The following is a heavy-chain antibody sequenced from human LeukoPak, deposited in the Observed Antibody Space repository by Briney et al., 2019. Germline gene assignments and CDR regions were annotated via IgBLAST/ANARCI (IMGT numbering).Heavy chain of an antibody. V-gene: IGHV4-39*01. D-gene: IGHD3-10*01. CDR2: IDYSGGI. J-gene: IGHJ4*02. CDR3: ARRGGSGSRGDYYFDY. Sequence: KPSETLSLTCTVSGGSISSSNYFWGWIRQPPGQGLEWIASIDYSGGIYHNPSLKSRVTISVDTSKNQFSLKLSSVTAADTAVYYCARRGGSGSRGDYYFDYWGQGTLVTASS. CDR1: GGSISSSNYF.